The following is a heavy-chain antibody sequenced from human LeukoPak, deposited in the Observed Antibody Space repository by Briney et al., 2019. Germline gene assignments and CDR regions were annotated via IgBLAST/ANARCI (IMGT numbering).Heavy chain of an antibody. V-gene: IGHV3-23*01. Sequence: GGSLRLSCAASGFTFNTYAMSWVRQAPGKGLEGVSAISDSGVTTSYAASVRGRFTISRDNSRNTLYLQMNSLRADDTAVYYCAKVRGRVVAPDFGYYFDYWGQGTLVTVSS. CDR2: ISDSGVTT. CDR1: GFTFNTYA. J-gene: IGHJ4*02. CDR3: AKVRGRVVAPDFGYYFDY. D-gene: IGHD2-15*01.